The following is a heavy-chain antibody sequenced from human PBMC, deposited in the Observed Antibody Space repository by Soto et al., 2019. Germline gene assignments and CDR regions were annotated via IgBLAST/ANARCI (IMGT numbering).Heavy chain of an antibody. D-gene: IGHD6-6*01. Sequence: ASVKVSCKASGGTFSSYAISWVRQAPGQGLEWMGGIIPIFGTANYAQKFQGRVTITADKSTSTAYMELSSLRSEDTAAYYCARRRQYSSSSGFDYWGQGTLVTVSS. V-gene: IGHV1-69*06. CDR2: IIPIFGTA. CDR1: GGTFSSYA. CDR3: ARRRQYSSSSGFDY. J-gene: IGHJ4*02.